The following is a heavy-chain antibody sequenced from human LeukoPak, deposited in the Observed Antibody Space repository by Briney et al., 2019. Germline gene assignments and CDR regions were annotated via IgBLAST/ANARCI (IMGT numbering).Heavy chain of an antibody. CDR3: AKAQSIAVAGLGMDV. Sequence: GGSLRLSCAASGFTFSSYGMHWVRQAPGKGLEWVAVISYDGSNKYYADSVKGRFTISRDNSKNTLYLQMNSLRAEDTAVYYCAKAQSIAVAGLGMDVWGQGTTVTVSS. CDR2: ISYDGSNK. D-gene: IGHD6-19*01. J-gene: IGHJ6*02. CDR1: GFTFSSYG. V-gene: IGHV3-30*18.